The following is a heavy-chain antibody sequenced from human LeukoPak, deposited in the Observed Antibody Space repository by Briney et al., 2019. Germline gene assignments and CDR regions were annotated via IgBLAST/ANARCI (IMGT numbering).Heavy chain of an antibody. CDR2: TYXXXKWYS. Sequence: SRGXXWLGRTYXXXKWYSDYAVSVKSRITINPDTSKNQFSLQLNSVTPEDTAVYYCARDPTMGRYYYYYGMDVWGQGTTVTVSS. D-gene: IGHD3-3*01. J-gene: IGHJ6*02. CDR3: ARDPTMGRYYYYYGMDV. V-gene: IGHV6-1*01.